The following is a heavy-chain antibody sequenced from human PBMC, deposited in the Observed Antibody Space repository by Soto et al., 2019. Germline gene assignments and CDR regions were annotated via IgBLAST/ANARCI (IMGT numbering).Heavy chain of an antibody. J-gene: IGHJ4*02. CDR2: ISAYNGNT. CDR3: AAGGGSAVASPSDY. Sequence: VKVSCKTSGCTFTRYGISWVRQAAGQGREGMGWISAYNGNTNYAQKLPGRVTMPTDTSTSTAYMELRSLRSDDTAVYYCAAGGGSAVASPSDYWGQGTLVTVSS. D-gene: IGHD6-19*01. V-gene: IGHV1-18*01. CDR1: GCTFTRYG.